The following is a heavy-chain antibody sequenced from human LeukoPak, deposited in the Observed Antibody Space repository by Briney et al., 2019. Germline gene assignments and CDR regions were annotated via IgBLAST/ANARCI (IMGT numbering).Heavy chain of an antibody. J-gene: IGHJ4*02. V-gene: IGHV3-30-3*01. Sequence: GGSLRLSCAASGFTFSRYAMHWVRQAPGKGLGWVAVMSHDGSNEYYGDSVKGRFTISRDNSKNTLYLQMNSLRAEDTAVYYCAKDGGAVAGTSWGQGTLVTVSS. CDR2: MSHDGSNE. D-gene: IGHD6-19*01. CDR3: AKDGGAVAGTS. CDR1: GFTFSRYA.